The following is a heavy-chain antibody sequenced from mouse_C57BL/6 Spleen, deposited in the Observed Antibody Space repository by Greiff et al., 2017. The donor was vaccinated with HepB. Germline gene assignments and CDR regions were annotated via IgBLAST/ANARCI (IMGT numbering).Heavy chain of an antibody. V-gene: IGHV1-15*01. CDR1: GYTFTDYE. D-gene: IGHD2-4*01. CDR2: IDPETGGT. Sequence: QVQLQQSGAELVRPGASVTLSCKASGYTFTDYEMHWVKQTPVHGLEWIGAIDPETGGTAYNQKFKGKAILTADKSSSTAYMELRSLTSEDSAVYYSPRGYYDYDLDYWGQGTTLTVSS. J-gene: IGHJ2*01. CDR3: PRGYYDYDLDY.